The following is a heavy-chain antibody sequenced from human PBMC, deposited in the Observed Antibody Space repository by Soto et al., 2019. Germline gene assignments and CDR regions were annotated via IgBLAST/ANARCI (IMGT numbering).Heavy chain of an antibody. J-gene: IGHJ4*02. D-gene: IGHD3-22*01. Sequence: PSETLSLTCTVSGGSISIYYWSWIRQPPGKGLEWIGYIYYSGSTNYNPSLKSRVTISVDTSKNQFSLKLSSVTAADTAVYYCARVNYYDSSGYYLDYWGQGTLVTVSS. CDR3: ARVNYYDSSGYYLDY. CDR2: IYYSGST. V-gene: IGHV4-59*01. CDR1: GGSISIYY.